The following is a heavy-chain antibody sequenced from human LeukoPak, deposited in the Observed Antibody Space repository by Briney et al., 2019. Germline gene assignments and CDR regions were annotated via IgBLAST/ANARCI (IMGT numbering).Heavy chain of an antibody. CDR2: ISAYNGNT. J-gene: IGHJ4*02. V-gene: IGHV1-18*01. D-gene: IGHD6-6*01. Sequence: SAKPSCKASGYTFTSYGISWVREAPGHGLKWMGWISAYNGNTNYAQKLQGRVTMTTDTSTSTAYMELRSLRSDDTAVYYCARDPHSSSPLDYWGQGTLVTVSS. CDR3: ARDPHSSSPLDY. CDR1: GYTFTSYG.